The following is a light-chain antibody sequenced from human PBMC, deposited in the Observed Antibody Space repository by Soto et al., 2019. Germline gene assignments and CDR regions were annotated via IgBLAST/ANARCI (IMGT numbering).Light chain of an antibody. CDR2: EVS. V-gene: IGLV2-14*03. J-gene: IGLJ1*01. Sequence: QSALTQPASVSGSPGQSITSSCTGTSSDVGAYDYGSWYQQHPDKAPKRMIYEVSNRPSGVSNRFSGSKSVNTATLTISGLQAEDEADYYCSSYTSRSTRVFGTGTKLTVL. CDR1: SSDVGAYDY. CDR3: SSYTSRSTRV.